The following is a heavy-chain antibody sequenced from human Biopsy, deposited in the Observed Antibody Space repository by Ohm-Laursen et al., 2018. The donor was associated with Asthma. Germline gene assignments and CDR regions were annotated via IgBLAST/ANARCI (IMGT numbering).Heavy chain of an antibody. CDR1: GYSLTDLS. CDR2: HDLEEGGT. Sequence: GSSVKVSCKVSGYSLTDLSMHWVRQAPGKGLEWMGGHDLEEGGTANARRFQGRVTMTEDTSTDTAYMELSSLSSDDTAVYYCAADFPKDYVRYNFQFWGQGTLVTVSS. D-gene: IGHD4-17*01. CDR3: AADFPKDYVRYNFQF. J-gene: IGHJ4*02. V-gene: IGHV1-24*01.